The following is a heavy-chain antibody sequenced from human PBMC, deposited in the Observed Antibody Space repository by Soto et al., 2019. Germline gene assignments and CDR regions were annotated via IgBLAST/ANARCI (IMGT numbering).Heavy chain of an antibody. CDR1: GYTLTTFG. J-gene: IGHJ4*02. CDR2: IDGGNSKT. V-gene: IGHV1-3*01. Sequence: ASVKVSCKTSGYTLTTFGMHWVRQAPGQRPEWMGYIDGGNSKTKYLEKFQDRLTITRDTSASTVYMELSSPISDDTAVYYCALESNWNGYFDYWGQGTPVTVSS. CDR3: ALESNWNGYFDY. D-gene: IGHD1-20*01.